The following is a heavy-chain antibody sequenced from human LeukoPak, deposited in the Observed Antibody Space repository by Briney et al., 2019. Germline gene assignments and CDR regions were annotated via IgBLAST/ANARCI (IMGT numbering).Heavy chain of an antibody. CDR3: ARLFEPPKDWFDP. CDR1: GGSISSYY. V-gene: IGHV4-4*09. CDR2: IYTSGST. D-gene: IGHD2-21*01. Sequence: SETLSLTCPVSGGSISSYYWSWIRQPPGKGLGWIGYIYTSGSTNYNPSLNSRVTISVDTSKNQYSLKLSSVTAADTAVYYCARLFEPPKDWFDPWGQGTLVTVSS. J-gene: IGHJ5*02.